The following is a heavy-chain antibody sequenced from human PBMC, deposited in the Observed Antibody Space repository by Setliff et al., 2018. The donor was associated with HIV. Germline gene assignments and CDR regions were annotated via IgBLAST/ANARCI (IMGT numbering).Heavy chain of an antibody. CDR2: ISSSSSTI. CDR3: AREKVGGAYYFDY. CDR1: GGSFSSYS. J-gene: IGHJ4*02. D-gene: IGHD1-26*01. Sequence: ETLSLTCAVYGGSFSSYSMNWVRQAPGKGLEWVSYISSSSSTIYYADSVKGRFTISRDNAKNSLYLQMNSLRAEDTAVYYCAREKVGGAYYFDYWGQGTLVTVSS. V-gene: IGHV3-48*04.